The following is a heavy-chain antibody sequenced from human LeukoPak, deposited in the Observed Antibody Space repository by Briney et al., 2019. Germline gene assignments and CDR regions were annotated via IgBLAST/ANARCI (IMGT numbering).Heavy chain of an antibody. CDR1: GFNFSDYY. CDR2: ISSGGSAR. Sequence: PGESLRLSCAASGFNFSDYYMSWIRQAPGKGLEWVSYISSGGSARKYVDSVKGRFTISRDNAKNSLFLQMNSLRVEDTAVYYCARCQLDRRMAVNWFDPWGQGTLVTVSS. J-gene: IGHJ5*02. CDR3: ARCQLDRRMAVNWFDP. V-gene: IGHV3-11*01. D-gene: IGHD1-1*01.